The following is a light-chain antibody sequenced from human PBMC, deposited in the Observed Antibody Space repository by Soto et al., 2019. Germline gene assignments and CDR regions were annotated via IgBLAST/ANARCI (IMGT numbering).Light chain of an antibody. V-gene: IGKV3-15*01. CDR1: QSVGAT. J-gene: IGKJ1*01. Sequence: VLTQSPATLSLSPGERATLSCMASQSVGATVAWYHQRPGQAPRLLISGASTRATGVPARVSASGSGTAFTLTITSLQSDDFGVYYCQQYADWPTTFGQGTKVDI. CDR3: QQYADWPTT. CDR2: GAS.